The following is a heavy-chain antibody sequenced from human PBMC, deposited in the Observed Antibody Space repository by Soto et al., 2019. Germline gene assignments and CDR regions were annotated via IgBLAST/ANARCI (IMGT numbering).Heavy chain of an antibody. Sequence: GASVKVSCKASGYTITSYGISWVRQAPGQGLEWMGWISAYNGNTNYAQKLQGRVTMTTDTSTSTAYMELRSLRSDDTAVYYCARGSTEWLLVSYYYYGMDVWGQGTTVTV. D-gene: IGHD3-3*01. V-gene: IGHV1-18*04. CDR3: ARGSTEWLLVSYYYYGMDV. CDR1: GYTITSYG. J-gene: IGHJ6*02. CDR2: ISAYNGNT.